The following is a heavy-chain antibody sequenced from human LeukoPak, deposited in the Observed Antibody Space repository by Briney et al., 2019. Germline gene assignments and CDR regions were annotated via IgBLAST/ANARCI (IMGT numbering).Heavy chain of an antibody. D-gene: IGHD1-7*01. CDR3: ARQDNWNYVRY. Sequence: PGGSLRLSCAASGFTFSSYSMNWVRQAPGKGLEWVSSISSSSYIYYADSVKGRFTISRDNAKNSLYLQMNSLRAEDTAVYYCARQDNWNYVRYWGQGTLVTVSS. J-gene: IGHJ4*02. CDR2: ISSSSYI. CDR1: GFTFSSYS. V-gene: IGHV3-21*01.